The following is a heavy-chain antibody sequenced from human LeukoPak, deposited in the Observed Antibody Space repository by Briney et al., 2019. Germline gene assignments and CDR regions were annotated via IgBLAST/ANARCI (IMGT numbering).Heavy chain of an antibody. V-gene: IGHV1-2*04. CDR1: GYTFTGYY. Sequence: ASVKVSCKASGYTFTGYYMHWVRQAPGQGLEWMGWINPNSGGTNYAQKFQGWVTMTRDTSISTAYMELSRLRSDDTAVYYCARETIFGVVTHFDYWGQGTLVTVSS. J-gene: IGHJ4*02. D-gene: IGHD3-3*01. CDR2: INPNSGGT. CDR3: ARETIFGVVTHFDY.